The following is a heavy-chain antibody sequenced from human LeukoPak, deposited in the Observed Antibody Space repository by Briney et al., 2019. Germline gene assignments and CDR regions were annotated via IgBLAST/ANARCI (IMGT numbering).Heavy chain of an antibody. CDR3: ARDKGDYHTRGSLFVF. Sequence: GGSLRLSCAASGFIFGGYWMSWVRQVPRKGLEWVANIKQDGSETYYVDSVKGRFTISRDNAKNSLYLQMNSLRGEDTAVYYCARDKGDYHTRGSLFVFGSQGTLVTVSS. CDR1: GFIFGGYW. CDR2: IKQDGSET. J-gene: IGHJ4*02. D-gene: IGHD3-22*01. V-gene: IGHV3-7*03.